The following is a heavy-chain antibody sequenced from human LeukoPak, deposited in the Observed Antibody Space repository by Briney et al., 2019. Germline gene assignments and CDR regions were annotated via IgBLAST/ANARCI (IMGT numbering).Heavy chain of an antibody. V-gene: IGHV1-69*13. CDR2: ISPIFGTA. CDR1: GGTFNSYA. J-gene: IGHJ6*04. Sequence: SVKVSYKASGGTFNSYAISWVRQAPGQGREGMGGISPIFGTANYTQKFQGRVTITADESTSKAYMELSSLRSEDTAVYYCARESDIVVVPAAIHYYYYGMDIWGKGTTVTVSS. CDR3: ARESDIVVVPAAIHYYYYGMDI. D-gene: IGHD2-2*01.